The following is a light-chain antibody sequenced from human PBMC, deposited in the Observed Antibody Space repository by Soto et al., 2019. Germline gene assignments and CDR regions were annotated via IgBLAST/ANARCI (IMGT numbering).Light chain of an antibody. CDR3: QQFYSSPT. Sequence: DIVLTQSPDSLAVSLGERTTINCKSSQTILYGSNNKNHLAWYQHRPGQPPKLLISWASSRESGVPDRFSGRGSGTDFTLTINSLQAEDAAVYYCQQFYSSPTFGQGTKVDIK. J-gene: IGKJ1*01. CDR1: QTILYGSNNKNH. CDR2: WAS. V-gene: IGKV4-1*01.